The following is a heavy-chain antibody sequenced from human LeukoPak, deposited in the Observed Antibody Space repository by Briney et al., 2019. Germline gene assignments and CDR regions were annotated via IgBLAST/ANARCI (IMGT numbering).Heavy chain of an antibody. CDR3: ATTGEYSMSSGVVDS. D-gene: IGHD6-6*01. Sequence: GASVKVSCKASGYTFTGYYMHWVRQAPGKGLEWMGWINPNSGGTNFAQKFQGRVTMTRDTSISTAYMELSSLRYDDTAVYYCATTGEYSMSSGVVDSWGQGTLVTVSS. J-gene: IGHJ4*02. CDR2: INPNSGGT. CDR1: GYTFTGYY. V-gene: IGHV1-2*02.